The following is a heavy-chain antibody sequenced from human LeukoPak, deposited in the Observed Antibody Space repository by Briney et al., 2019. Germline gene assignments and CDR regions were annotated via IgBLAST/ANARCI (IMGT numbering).Heavy chain of an antibody. CDR1: GFTFDDYA. Sequence: GGSLRLSCAVSGFTFDDYAMHWVRQAPGKGLEWVSGISWNSGSIGYADSVKGRFTISRDNAKNSLYLQMNSLRAEDTALYYCAKTVVPAAIGGWFDPWGQGTLVTVSS. V-gene: IGHV3-9*01. CDR2: ISWNSGSI. CDR3: AKTVVPAAIGGWFDP. D-gene: IGHD2-2*02. J-gene: IGHJ5*02.